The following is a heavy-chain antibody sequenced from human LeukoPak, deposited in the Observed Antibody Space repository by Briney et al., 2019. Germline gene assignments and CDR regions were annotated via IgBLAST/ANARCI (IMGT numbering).Heavy chain of an antibody. CDR1: GYSISSGYY. CDR2: IYHSGST. D-gene: IGHD6-13*01. V-gene: IGHV4-38-2*01. J-gene: IGHJ5*02. Sequence: SDTLSLTCALSGYSISSGYYWGWIRQPPGKGLEWIGSIYHSGSTYYNPSLKSRVTISVDTSKNQFSLKLSSVTAADTAVYYCARKPYSSSSRWFAPWGQGTLVTVSS. CDR3: ARKPYSSSSRWFAP.